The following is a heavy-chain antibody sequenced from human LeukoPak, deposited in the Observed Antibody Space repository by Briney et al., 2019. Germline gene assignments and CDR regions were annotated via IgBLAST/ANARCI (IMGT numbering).Heavy chain of an antibody. CDR2: IGSTI. CDR1: GFSLSDYY. V-gene: IGHV3-11*04. Sequence: NPGGSLRLSCVASGFSLSDYYMSWIRQAPGKGLEWVSYIGSTIYYTDSVKGRFTISRDNAKNSLYPQMNSLRAEDTAVYYCARDRGIVGTTGYYYMDVWGKGITVTVSS. J-gene: IGHJ6*03. D-gene: IGHD1-26*01. CDR3: ARDRGIVGTTGYYYMDV.